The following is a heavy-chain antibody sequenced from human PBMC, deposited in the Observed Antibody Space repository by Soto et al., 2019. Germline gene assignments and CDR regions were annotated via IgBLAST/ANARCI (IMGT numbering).Heavy chain of an antibody. CDR1: GLNFSSFW. CDR2: IYSDGTGT. J-gene: IGHJ4*02. V-gene: IGHV3-74*03. CDR3: VRGFRDY. Sequence: GGSLRLSCAASGLNFSSFWMDWVRQVPGKGLLWVAGIYSDGTGTAYADAVKGRFTISRDNAKNTLYLQMNNLRAEDTAVYYCVRGFRDYWGQGTLVTVSS.